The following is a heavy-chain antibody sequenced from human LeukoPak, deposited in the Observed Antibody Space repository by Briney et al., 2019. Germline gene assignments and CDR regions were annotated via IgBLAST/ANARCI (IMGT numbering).Heavy chain of an antibody. Sequence: ASVKVSCKASGGTFSSYAISWVRQAPGQGLEWMGRIIPILGIANYAQKFQGRVTITADKSTSTAYMELSSLRSGDTAVYYCARFHHYYGSGTSWGQGTLVTVSS. J-gene: IGHJ5*02. CDR2: IIPILGIA. CDR1: GGTFSSYA. D-gene: IGHD3-10*01. V-gene: IGHV1-69*04. CDR3: ARFHHYYGSGTS.